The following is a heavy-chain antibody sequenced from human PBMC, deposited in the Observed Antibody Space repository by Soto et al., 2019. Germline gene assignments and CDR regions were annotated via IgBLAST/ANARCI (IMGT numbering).Heavy chain of an antibody. CDR1: GFTFSSYG. CDR3: ARDRFAVAGRNYYYYYGMDV. Sequence: HLGGSLRLSCAASGFTFSSYGMHWVRQAPGKGLEWVAVIWYNGSNKYYADSVKGRFTISRDNSKNTLYLQMNSLRAEDTAVYYCARDRFAVAGRNYYYYYGMDVWGQGTTVTVAS. V-gene: IGHV3-33*01. J-gene: IGHJ6*02. CDR2: IWYNGSNK. D-gene: IGHD6-19*01.